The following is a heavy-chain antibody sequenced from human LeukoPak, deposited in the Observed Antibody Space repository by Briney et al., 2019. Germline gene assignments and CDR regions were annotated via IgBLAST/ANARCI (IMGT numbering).Heavy chain of an antibody. CDR1: GFTFSSYG. D-gene: IGHD3-22*01. CDR2: IRYDGSNK. CDR3: AKVDYYDSSGQYYFDY. J-gene: IGHJ4*02. V-gene: IGHV3-30*02. Sequence: GGSLRLSCAASGFTFSSYGMHWVRQAPGKGLEWVAFIRYDGSNKYYADSVKGRFTISRDNSKNTLYLQMNSLRAEDTAVYYCAKVDYYDSSGQYYFDYWGQGTLVTVPS.